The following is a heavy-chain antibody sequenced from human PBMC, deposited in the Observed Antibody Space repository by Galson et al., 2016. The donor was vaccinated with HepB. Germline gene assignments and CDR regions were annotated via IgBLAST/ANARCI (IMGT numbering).Heavy chain of an antibody. J-gene: IGHJ4*02. D-gene: IGHD1-26*01. CDR2: IRSRVYGETT. Sequence: SLRLSCAGSGFTFGDYAVGWFRQAPGKGLEWVALIRSRVYGETTTYAASVKGRFTVSRHDSENITYLQMASLKSYDTAIYLCTKNRGGSFYRVPDGCGQGNRVSV. CDR3: TKNRGGSFYRVPDG. V-gene: IGHV3-49*03. CDR1: GFTFGDYA.